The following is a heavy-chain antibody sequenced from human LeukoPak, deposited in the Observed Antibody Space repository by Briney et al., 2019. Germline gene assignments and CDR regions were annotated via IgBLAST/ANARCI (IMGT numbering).Heavy chain of an antibody. Sequence: PSETLSLTCAVYGGSFSGYYWSWIRQPPGKGLEWLGETNHSGSTNYNPSLKSRVTISVDTSKKQFSLKLSSVTAADTAVYYCARGRSSSSTGWFDPWGQGTLVTVSS. V-gene: IGHV4-34*01. CDR2: TNHSGST. CDR1: GGSFSGYY. J-gene: IGHJ5*02. CDR3: ARGRSSSSTGWFDP. D-gene: IGHD6-13*01.